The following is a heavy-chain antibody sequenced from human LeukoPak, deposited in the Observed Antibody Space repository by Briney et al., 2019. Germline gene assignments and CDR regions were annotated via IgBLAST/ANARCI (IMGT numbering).Heavy chain of an antibody. CDR2: ISWNSGSI. Sequence: PGRSLRLSCAASGFTFDDYAMHWVRQAPGKSLEWVSGISWNSGSIGYADSVKGRFTISRDNAKNSLYLQMNSLRAEDTALYYCVTMIVVAPGGAFDIWGQGTMVTVSS. D-gene: IGHD3-22*01. V-gene: IGHV3-9*01. CDR3: VTMIVVAPGGAFDI. CDR1: GFTFDDYA. J-gene: IGHJ3*02.